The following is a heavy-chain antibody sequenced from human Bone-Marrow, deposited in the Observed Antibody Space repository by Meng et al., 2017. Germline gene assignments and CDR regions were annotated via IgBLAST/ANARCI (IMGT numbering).Heavy chain of an antibody. Sequence: QFQLQEASPGLVKPWQTLSLTCTVSSGTINSYFWIWLRQPPGKGPEWIGYISYSGSTNYNPSLKSRVTISVDTSKNQFSLKLSSVTAADTAVYYCARAIATRPDVFDYWGQGTLVTVSS. V-gene: IGHV4-59*01. CDR3: ARAIATRPDVFDY. CDR2: ISYSGST. D-gene: IGHD6-6*01. J-gene: IGHJ4*02. CDR1: SGTINSYF.